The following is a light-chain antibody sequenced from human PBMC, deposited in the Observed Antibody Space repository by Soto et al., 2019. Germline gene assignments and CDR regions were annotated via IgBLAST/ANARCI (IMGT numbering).Light chain of an antibody. Sequence: SYELTQPPSVSVSPGQTASITGSGDKLGEKYACWYQQKPGQSPVLVIYQDSKRPSGIPERFSGSNSGNTATLTISGTQAMDEADYYCQAWDTSTVVFGGGTKVTVL. V-gene: IGLV3-1*01. J-gene: IGLJ2*01. CDR1: KLGEKY. CDR2: QDS. CDR3: QAWDTSTVV.